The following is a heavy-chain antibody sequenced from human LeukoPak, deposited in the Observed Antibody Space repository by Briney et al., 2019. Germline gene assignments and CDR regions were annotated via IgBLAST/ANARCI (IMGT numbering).Heavy chain of an antibody. J-gene: IGHJ2*01. D-gene: IGHD5/OR15-5a*01. Sequence: SETLSLTCTVSGGSINTYFWSWIRQPPGQGLERIGYIYYSGNTNYSPSLKSRVTISVDSSKNQFSLRLSSVTAADTAVYYCARGPGAGLRHWYFDLWGRGTLVTVSS. CDR3: ARGPGAGLRHWYFDL. CDR2: IYYSGNT. V-gene: IGHV4-59*12. CDR1: GGSINTYF.